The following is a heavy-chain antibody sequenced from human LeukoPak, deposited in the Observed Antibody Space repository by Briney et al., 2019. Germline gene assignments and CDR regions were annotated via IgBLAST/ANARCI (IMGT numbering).Heavy chain of an antibody. CDR2: INPNSGGT. V-gene: IGHV1-2*06. D-gene: IGHD3-22*01. J-gene: IGHJ4*02. Sequence: ASVKVSCKASGYTFTGYYMHWVRQAPGQGLEWMGRINPNSGGTNYAQKFQGRVTMTRDTSISTAYMELSRLRSDDTAVYYCARGRYDSSGYCHYTFDYWGQGTLVTVSS. CDR3: ARGRYDSSGYCHYTFDY. CDR1: GYTFTGYY.